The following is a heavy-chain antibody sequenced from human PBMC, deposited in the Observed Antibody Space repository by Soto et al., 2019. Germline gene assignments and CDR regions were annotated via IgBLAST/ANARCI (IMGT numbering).Heavy chain of an antibody. D-gene: IGHD3-22*01. V-gene: IGHV3-21*01. CDR1: GFTFSSYS. J-gene: IGHJ3*02. Sequence: GGSLRLSCAASGFTFSSYSMHWVRQAPGKGLEWVSSISSSSSYIYYADSVKGRFTISRDNAKNSLYLQMNSLRAEDTAVYYCARDYDDSSGRPRGAFDIWGQGTKVTVSS. CDR3: ARDYDDSSGRPRGAFDI. CDR2: ISSSSSYI.